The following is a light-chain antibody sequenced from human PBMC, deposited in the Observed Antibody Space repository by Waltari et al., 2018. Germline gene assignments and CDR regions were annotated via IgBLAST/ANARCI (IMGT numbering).Light chain of an antibody. CDR3: QQYNDWYS. CDR2: EAS. J-gene: IGKJ2*03. CDR1: QRIANN. V-gene: IGKV3-15*01. Sequence: EKVMTQSPATLSVSPGEVVTLSCRASQRIANNLAWYQYRPGQAPRLLIYEASTRASGIPSRFSGSWSGTEFTLTISGLQSDDCALYYCQQYNDWYSFGQGTKLEI.